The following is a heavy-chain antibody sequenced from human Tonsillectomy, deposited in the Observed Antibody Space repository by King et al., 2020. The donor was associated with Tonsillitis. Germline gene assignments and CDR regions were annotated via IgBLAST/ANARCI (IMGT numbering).Heavy chain of an antibody. Sequence: EVQLVESGGGLVKPGGSLRLSCAASGFSFGSYSMNWVRQAPGTGLEWVSSISSSSSYIYYADSVKGRFTISRDNAKNSLYLQMNSLRAADTAVYYCARGTIGYCSGGTCYSGNWFDPWGQGTLAT. D-gene: IGHD2-15*01. J-gene: IGHJ5*02. CDR1: GFSFGSYS. V-gene: IGHV3-21*01. CDR2: ISSSSSYI. CDR3: ARGTIGYCSGGTCYSGNWFDP.